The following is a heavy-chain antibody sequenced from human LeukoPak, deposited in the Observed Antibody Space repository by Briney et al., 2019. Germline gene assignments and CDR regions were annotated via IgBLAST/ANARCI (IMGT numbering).Heavy chain of an antibody. CDR2: INHSGST. V-gene: IGHV4-34*01. D-gene: IGHD3-3*01. Sequence: SETLSLTCAVSADSFSSHYWSWIRQPPGKGLEWIGEINHSGSTNYNPSLKSRVTISVDTSKNQFSLKLSSVTAADTAVYYCASRYYDFWSGYYTGYYWGQGTLVTVSS. CDR3: ASRYYDFWSGYYTGYY. CDR1: ADSFSSHY. J-gene: IGHJ4*02.